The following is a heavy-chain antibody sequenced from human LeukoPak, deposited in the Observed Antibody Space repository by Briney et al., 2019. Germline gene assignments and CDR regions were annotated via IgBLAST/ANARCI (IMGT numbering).Heavy chain of an antibody. D-gene: IGHD3-22*01. V-gene: IGHV4-31*03. CDR2: IYYSGST. J-gene: IGHJ4*02. Sequence: SETLSLTCTVSGGSISSGGYYWSWIRQHPGKGLEWIGYIYYSGSTYYNPSLKSRVTISVDTSKNQFFLKLSSVTAADTAVYYCARGSYYDSSGSKLDYWGQGTLVTVSS. CDR1: GGSISSGGYY. CDR3: ARGSYYDSSGSKLDY.